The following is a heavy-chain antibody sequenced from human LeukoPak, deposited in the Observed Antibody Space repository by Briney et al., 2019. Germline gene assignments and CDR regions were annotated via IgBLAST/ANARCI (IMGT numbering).Heavy chain of an antibody. J-gene: IGHJ6*03. CDR1: GFTFSGSA. V-gene: IGHV3-73*01. Sequence: GGSLRLSCAASGFTFSGSAMHWVRQASGKGLEWVGRIRSKANSYATAYAASVKGRFTISRDDSKNTAYLQMNSLKTEDTAMYYCTRRGYYYMDVWGKGTTVTVSS. CDR2: IRSKANSYAT. CDR3: TRRGYYYMDV.